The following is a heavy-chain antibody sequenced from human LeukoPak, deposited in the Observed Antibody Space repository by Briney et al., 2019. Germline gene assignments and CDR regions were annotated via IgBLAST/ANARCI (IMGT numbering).Heavy chain of an antibody. CDR2: ISGSGAGT. CDR1: VFTFSSYA. Sequence: PGGCLRLSCAVSVFTFSSYAMNCVRQAPGKGLEWGSGISGSGAGTYYADSVKGRFTISRDNAKNTLYLQMNSLRAEDTAVYYCAKMVREFYTISYYFDYWGQGTLVTVSS. CDR3: AKMVREFYTISYYFDY. D-gene: IGHD2-8*01. J-gene: IGHJ4*02. V-gene: IGHV3-23*01.